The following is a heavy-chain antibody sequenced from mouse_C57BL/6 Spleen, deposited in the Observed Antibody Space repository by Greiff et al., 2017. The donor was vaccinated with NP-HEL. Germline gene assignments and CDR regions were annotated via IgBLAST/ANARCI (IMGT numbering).Heavy chain of an antibody. Sequence: QVQLKQPGAELVKPGASVKMSCKASGYTFTSYWITWVKQRPGQGLEWIGDIYPGSGSTNYNEKFKSKATLTVDTSSSTAYMQLSSLTSEDSAVYYCARGTTVVAEYYFDYWGQGTTLTVSS. J-gene: IGHJ2*01. D-gene: IGHD1-1*01. CDR3: ARGTTVVAEYYFDY. CDR2: IYPGSGST. CDR1: GYTFTSYW. V-gene: IGHV1-55*01.